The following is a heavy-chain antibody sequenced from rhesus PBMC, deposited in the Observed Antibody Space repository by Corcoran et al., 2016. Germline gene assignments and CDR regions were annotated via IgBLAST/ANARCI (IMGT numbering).Heavy chain of an antibody. CDR3: ARQGGLAAGRVFDF. V-gene: IGHV4-99*01. J-gene: IGHJ4*01. D-gene: IGHD6-13*01. CDR2: SGGSTGNS. Sequence: QVQLQESGPGLVKPSETLSLTCAVSGYSISSGYYCGWIRQPPGKGLEYIGYSGGSTGNSYYNPSLKSRVTISKDTSKNQFSLELSSVTAADTAIYYCARQGGLAAGRVFDFWGQGVLVTVSS. CDR1: GYSISSGYY.